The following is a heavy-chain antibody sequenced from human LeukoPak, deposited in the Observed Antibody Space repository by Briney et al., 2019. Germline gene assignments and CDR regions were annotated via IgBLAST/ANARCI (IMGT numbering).Heavy chain of an antibody. Sequence: ASVKVSCKASGYSFTGYFIHWVRQAPGQGLEWMGCIDPNSGNTKYAQKFQGRVSMPRDTSTRTAYMELSRLRSDDTAVYFCARSGSTGYSLDYWGQGTLVTVSS. J-gene: IGHJ4*02. CDR3: ARSGSTGYSLDY. CDR1: GYSFTGYF. V-gene: IGHV1-2*02. CDR2: IDPNSGNT. D-gene: IGHD3-22*01.